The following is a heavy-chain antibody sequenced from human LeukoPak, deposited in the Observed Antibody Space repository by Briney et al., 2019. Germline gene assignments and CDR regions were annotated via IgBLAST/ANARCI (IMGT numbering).Heavy chain of an antibody. CDR3: AKAEGSGNQAFDY. D-gene: IGHD3-10*01. CDR2: TSGSGGTT. V-gene: IGHV3-23*01. J-gene: IGHJ4*02. CDR1: GFTFSSYA. Sequence: GGSLRLSCAASGFTFSSYAMSWVRQAPGKGLEWVSGTSGSGGTTCYADSVKGRFTISRDNSKNTLYLQMNSLRAEDTAVYYCAKAEGSGNQAFDYWGQGNLVTVSS.